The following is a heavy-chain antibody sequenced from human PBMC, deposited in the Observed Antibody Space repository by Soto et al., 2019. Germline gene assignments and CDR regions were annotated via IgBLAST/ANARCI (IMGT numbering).Heavy chain of an antibody. D-gene: IGHD3-3*02. Sequence: SGKVSDEASSYIFSRFYINWVRQAPGQGLEWMGWTSGYSGNSKYAQKFQGRVTMTTDTSTNTGYMEMRSLTSDDTAVYYCARDIFGHVDAFDLWGQGTTVTVSS. V-gene: IGHV1-18*01. CDR3: ARDIFGHVDAFDL. CDR1: SYIFSRFY. CDR2: TSGYSGNS. J-gene: IGHJ3*01.